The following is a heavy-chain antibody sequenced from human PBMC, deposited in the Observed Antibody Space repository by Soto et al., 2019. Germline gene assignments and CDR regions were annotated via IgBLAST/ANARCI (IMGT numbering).Heavy chain of an antibody. D-gene: IGHD2-2*01. CDR3: ARDLGVPGVPNPFDY. CDR1: GYTFTALY. Sequence: GASVKVSCKTSGYTFTALYIHWVRQAPGQGLEWMGWISPTTGGTSHAQNFQGRVTMTRDTSISTAYMELSSLRSDDTAVYYCARDLGVPGVPNPFDYWGQGTLVTVSS. V-gene: IGHV1-2*02. CDR2: ISPTTGGT. J-gene: IGHJ4*02.